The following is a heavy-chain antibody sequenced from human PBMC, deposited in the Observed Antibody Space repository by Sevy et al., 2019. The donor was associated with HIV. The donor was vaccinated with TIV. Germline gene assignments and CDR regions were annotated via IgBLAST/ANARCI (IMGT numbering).Heavy chain of an antibody. Sequence: SETLSLTCTVSGGSVSSGSYYWSWIRQPPGKGLEWIGYIYYSGSTNYNPSLKSRVTISVDTSKNPFSLKLSSVTAADTAVYYCATGYGIWFGELSVYYSYYGMDVWGQGTTVTVSS. V-gene: IGHV4-61*01. CDR3: ATGYGIWFGELSVYYSYYGMDV. CDR2: IYYSGST. D-gene: IGHD3-10*01. CDR1: GGSVSSGSYY. J-gene: IGHJ6*02.